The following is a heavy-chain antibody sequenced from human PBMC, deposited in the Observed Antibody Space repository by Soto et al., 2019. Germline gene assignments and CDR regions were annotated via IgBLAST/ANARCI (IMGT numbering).Heavy chain of an antibody. V-gene: IGHV3-33*01. CDR2: IWYDGSNK. Sequence: GGSLRLSCAASGFTFSSYGMHLVRQAPGKGLECVSVIWYDGSNKYYADSVKGRFTISRDNSKNTLYLQMNSLRAEDTAVYYCARDPTYYYDSSGYPDYWGQGTLVTVSS. CDR1: GFTFSSYG. J-gene: IGHJ4*02. CDR3: ARDPTYYYDSSGYPDY. D-gene: IGHD3-22*01.